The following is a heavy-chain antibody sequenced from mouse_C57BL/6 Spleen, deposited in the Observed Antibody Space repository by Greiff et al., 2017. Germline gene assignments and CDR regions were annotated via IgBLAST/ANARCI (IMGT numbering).Heavy chain of an antibody. CDR2: LWSGGST. Sequence: VMLVESGPGLVQPSQSLSITCTVSGFSLTSYGVHWVRQSPGKGLEWLGVLWSGGSTDYNAAFISRLSISKDNSKSQVFFKMNSLQADDTAIYYCASYGSSYWYFDVWGTGTTVTVSS. D-gene: IGHD1-1*01. CDR1: GFSLTSYG. V-gene: IGHV2-2*01. CDR3: ASYGSSYWYFDV. J-gene: IGHJ1*03.